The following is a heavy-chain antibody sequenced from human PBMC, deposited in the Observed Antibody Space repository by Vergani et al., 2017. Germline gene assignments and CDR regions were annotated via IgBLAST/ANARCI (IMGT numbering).Heavy chain of an antibody. V-gene: IGHV3-7*01. D-gene: IGHD3-9*01. Sequence: EVQLVESGGGLVQPGGSLRLSCAASGFTFSSYWMSWVRQAPGKGLEWVANIKQDGSEKYYVDSVKGRFTISRDNAKNSLYLQMNSLRAEDTAVYYCAREGVYDILTGTDYYYYYMDVWGKGTTVTVSS. J-gene: IGHJ6*03. CDR3: AREGVYDILTGTDYYYYYMDV. CDR2: IKQDGSEK. CDR1: GFTFSSYW.